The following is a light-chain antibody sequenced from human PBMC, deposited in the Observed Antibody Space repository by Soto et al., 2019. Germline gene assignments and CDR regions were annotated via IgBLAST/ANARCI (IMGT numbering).Light chain of an antibody. V-gene: IGLV2-14*01. CDR2: EVS. J-gene: IGLJ3*02. Sequence: QSALTQPASVSGSPGQSITISCTGTSSDVVGYNYVSWYQQHPAKAPKLMIYEVSNRPSGVSHRFSGSKSGITASLTISGLQAEDEADYYCFSYTTSSTLVFGGGTKLTVL. CDR1: SSDVVGYNY. CDR3: FSYTTSSTLV.